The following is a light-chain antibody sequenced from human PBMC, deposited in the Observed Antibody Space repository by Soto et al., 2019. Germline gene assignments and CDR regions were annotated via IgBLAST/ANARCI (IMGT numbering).Light chain of an antibody. J-gene: IGKJ2*01. CDR2: DAS. CDR1: QSVSSY. V-gene: IGKV3-11*01. CDR3: QQRSNWPPYT. Sequence: EIVLTQSPATLSLSPGERATLSCRASQSVSSYLAWYHQKPGQAPRLLIYDASNRATGIPARFSGSGSGTDFTLPISSLGPEDFSVYYCQQRSNWPPYTFGQGTKLEIK.